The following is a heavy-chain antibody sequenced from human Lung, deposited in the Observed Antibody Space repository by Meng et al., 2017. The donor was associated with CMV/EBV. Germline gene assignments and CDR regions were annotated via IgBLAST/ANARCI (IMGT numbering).Heavy chain of an antibody. V-gene: IGHV3-7*01. CDR3: VRYANSHYGMDV. J-gene: IGHJ6*02. Sequence: ESXKISXAASGFTFTTFWMTWVRQAPGKGLQWVANIKEDGSGQWYVDSVKGRFTISRDNAKQSVYLQMDSLRVEDTAVYYCVRYANSHYGMDVWGQGTXVTVSS. D-gene: IGHD2-21*01. CDR1: GFTFTTFW. CDR2: IKEDGSGQ.